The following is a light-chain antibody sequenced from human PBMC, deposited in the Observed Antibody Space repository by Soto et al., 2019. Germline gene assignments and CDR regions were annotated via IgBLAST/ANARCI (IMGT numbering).Light chain of an antibody. V-gene: IGLV1-44*01. CDR2: SHN. CDR3: AAWDDSMNVQL. J-gene: IGLJ2*01. Sequence: QSVLTQPPSASGTPGRRVTISCSGSSSNIGRNTVNWYQQLPGTAPKLLIYSHNQRPSGVPDRFSGSKSGTSASLAISGLQSEDEADYYCAAWDDSMNVQLFGGGTKLTVL. CDR1: SSNIGRNT.